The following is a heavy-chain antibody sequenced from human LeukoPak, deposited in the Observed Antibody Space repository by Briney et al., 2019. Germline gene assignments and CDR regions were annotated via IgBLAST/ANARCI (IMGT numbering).Heavy chain of an antibody. CDR1: GFTFQNHG. CDR3: AKDFNNYGSGSSPLYYYFFMDV. CDR2: IWFDGSDH. V-gene: IGHV3-33*06. J-gene: IGHJ6*03. Sequence: PGRSLRLSRASSGFTFQNHGMHWVRQAPGRGLEWLAFIWFDGSDHYYASSVKGRFTISRDNSQNTLYLEMNNLRAEDTAVYYCAKDFNNYGSGSSPLYYYFFMDVWGKGTTVTVS. D-gene: IGHD3-10*01.